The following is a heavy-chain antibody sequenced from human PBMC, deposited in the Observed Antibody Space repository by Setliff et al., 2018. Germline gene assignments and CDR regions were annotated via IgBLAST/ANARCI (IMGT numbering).Heavy chain of an antibody. D-gene: IGHD4-4*01. J-gene: IGHJ6*03. Sequence: ASVKVSCKASGGTFRSYGISWVRQAPGQGLEWMGRFNPNSGDTNSAQKFQGRVTMTRDTSTSTVYMEVISLRSENTAVYYCARAAYIRYFYMDAWGKGTTVTVSS. CDR2: FNPNSGDT. CDR1: GGTFRSYG. V-gene: IGHV1-8*01. CDR3: ARAAYIRYFYMDA.